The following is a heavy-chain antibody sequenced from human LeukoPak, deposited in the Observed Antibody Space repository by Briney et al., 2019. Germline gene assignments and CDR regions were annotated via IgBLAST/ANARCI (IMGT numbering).Heavy chain of an antibody. D-gene: IGHD3-16*01. Sequence: GGSLRLSCEASGFMFSSCLLGWVRQAPGKGLEWVANIKQDGSETYYVTSVRGRFTISRDNAKNSLYLEMYSLTAEDTAVYYCAKSPVAQARWGYYFDPWGQGTTVTVSS. CDR2: IKQDGSET. CDR1: GFMFSSCL. J-gene: IGHJ4*03. CDR3: AKSPVAQARWGYYFDP. V-gene: IGHV3-7*01.